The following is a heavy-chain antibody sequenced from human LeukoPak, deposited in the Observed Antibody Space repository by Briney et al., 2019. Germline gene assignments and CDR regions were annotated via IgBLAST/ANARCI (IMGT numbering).Heavy chain of an antibody. CDR3: ARGGYSNYDPDYYYYGMDV. CDR1: GYTFTSYD. J-gene: IGHJ6*02. V-gene: IGHV1-8*01. CDR2: MNPNSGNT. D-gene: IGHD4-11*01. Sequence: GASVKVSCKASGYTFTSYDINWVRQATGQGLEWMGWMNPNSGNTGYAQKFQGRVTMTRNTSISTAYMELSSLRSEDTAVYYCARGGYSNYDPDYYYYGMDVWGQGTTVTVSS.